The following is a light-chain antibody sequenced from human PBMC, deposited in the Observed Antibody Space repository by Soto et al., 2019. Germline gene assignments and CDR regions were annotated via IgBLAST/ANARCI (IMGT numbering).Light chain of an antibody. Sequence: DIQMTQSPSTLSASVGDRVTITCRASQFISSWLAWYQQKPGKAPNLLIYDGSTLASGVPLRFSGSGSGTEFTLTISSLQPDDFATYYCQHYNSAPWTFGQGTKVDIK. V-gene: IGKV1-5*01. J-gene: IGKJ1*01. CDR1: QFISSW. CDR2: DGS. CDR3: QHYNSAPWT.